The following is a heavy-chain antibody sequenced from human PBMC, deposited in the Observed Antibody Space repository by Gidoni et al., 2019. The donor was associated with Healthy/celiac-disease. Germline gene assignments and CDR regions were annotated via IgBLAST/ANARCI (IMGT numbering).Heavy chain of an antibody. Sequence: EVQLLESGGGLVQPGGSLRISCAASGFTFSSYAMSWVRQAPGKGLEWVSAISGSGGSTYYADSVKGRFTISRDNSKNTLYLQMNSLRAEDTAVYYCAKDGVWFGELFEYYWGQGTLVTVSS. CDR1: GFTFSSYA. CDR3: AKDGVWFGELFEYY. CDR2: ISGSGGST. V-gene: IGHV3-23*01. D-gene: IGHD3-10*01. J-gene: IGHJ4*02.